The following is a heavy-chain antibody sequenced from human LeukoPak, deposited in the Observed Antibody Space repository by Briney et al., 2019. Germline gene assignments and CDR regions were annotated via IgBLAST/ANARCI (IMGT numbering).Heavy chain of an antibody. V-gene: IGHV4-34*01. Sequence: SETLSLTCAVYGGSFSGYYWSWIRQPPGKGLEWIGEINHSGSTNYNPPLKSRVTISVDTSKNQFSLKLSSVTAADTAVYYCARVGEIQLWLGRYFDLWGRGTLVTVSS. CDR3: ARVGEIQLWLGRYFDL. CDR1: GGSFSGYY. J-gene: IGHJ2*01. D-gene: IGHD5-18*01. CDR2: INHSGST.